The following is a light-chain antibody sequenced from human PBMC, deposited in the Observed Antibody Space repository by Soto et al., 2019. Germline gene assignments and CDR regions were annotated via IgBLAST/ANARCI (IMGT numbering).Light chain of an antibody. V-gene: IGLV2-14*01. CDR1: SSDVGGYNY. J-gene: IGLJ3*02. CDR3: ASWDDSLSGWV. CDR2: EVS. Sequence: QSALTQPASVSGSPGQSITISCTGTSSDVGGYNYVSWYQQHPGKAPKVMIYEVSHRPSGVSDRFSGSKSGNTASLTISGLQAEDEADYYCASWDDSLSGWVFGGGTKVTVL.